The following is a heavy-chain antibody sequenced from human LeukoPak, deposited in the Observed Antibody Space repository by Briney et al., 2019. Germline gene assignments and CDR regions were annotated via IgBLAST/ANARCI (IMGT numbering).Heavy chain of an antibody. CDR1: GFTFSSYA. J-gene: IGHJ4*02. CDR3: GKEEQRAITPGLDY. CDR2: VSSNGAKT. V-gene: IGHV3-23*01. D-gene: IGHD4-23*01. Sequence: SGGSLRLSCAASGFTFSSYAITWVRQAPGKGLEWVSAVSSNGAKTYYADSVKGRFTISRDNYKNMVFLQMNSLRAEDTAVYYCGKEEQRAITPGLDYWGQGTLVTVSS.